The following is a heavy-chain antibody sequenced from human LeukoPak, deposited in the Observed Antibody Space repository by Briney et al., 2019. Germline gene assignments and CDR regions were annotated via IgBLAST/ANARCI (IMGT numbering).Heavy chain of an antibody. J-gene: IGHJ6*02. CDR1: GFTFSSYW. CDR2: INSDGSST. V-gene: IGHV3-74*01. D-gene: IGHD3-10*01. Sequence: GGSLRLSCAASGFTFSSYWMHWVRQAPGKGLVWVSRINSDGSSTSYADSVKGRFTISRDNAKNSLYLQMNSLRAEDTAVYYCARAFFYYGSGSYYRHPGYYYYGMDVWGQGTTVTVSS. CDR3: ARAFFYYGSGSYYRHPGYYYYGMDV.